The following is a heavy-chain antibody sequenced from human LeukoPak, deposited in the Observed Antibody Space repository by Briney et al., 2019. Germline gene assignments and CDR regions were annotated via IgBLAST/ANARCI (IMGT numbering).Heavy chain of an antibody. CDR1: GFTFSGSA. D-gene: IGHD6-6*01. V-gene: IGHV3-73*01. CDR3: TRRGDSSSHFDY. J-gene: IGHJ4*02. Sequence: GGSLRLSCAASGFTFSGSAMHWVRQASGKGLEWVGRIRSKANSYATAYAASVKGRFTISRDDSKNTAYLQMNSLKTEDTAVYYCTRRGDSSSHFDYWGQGTLVTVSS. CDR2: IRSKANSYAT.